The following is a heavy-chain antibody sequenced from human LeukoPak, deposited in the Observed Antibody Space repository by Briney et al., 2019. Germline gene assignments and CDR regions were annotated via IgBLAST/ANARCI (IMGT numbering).Heavy chain of an antibody. CDR2: IIPIFGTA. CDR3: ARDGYSSSSFTPFDY. J-gene: IGHJ4*02. V-gene: IGHV1-69*13. CDR1: GGTFISYA. Sequence: ASVKVSCKASGGTFISYAISWVRQAPGEEIEWMGGIIPIFGTANYAQKFQGRVTITADESTSTAYMELSSLRSEDTAVYYCARDGYSSSSFTPFDYWGQGTLVNVSS. D-gene: IGHD6-6*01.